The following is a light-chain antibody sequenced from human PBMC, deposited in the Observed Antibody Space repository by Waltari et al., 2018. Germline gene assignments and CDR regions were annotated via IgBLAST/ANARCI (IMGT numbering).Light chain of an antibody. CDR2: DVS. V-gene: IGLV2-14*03. Sequence: QSALTQPASVSGSPGQSITISCTGTSSDVGAYNYVSWYQQNPGKAPKLMIYDVSNRPSGVSTRFSASKSANTASLTISGLQAEDEADYYCSSFTSINTVIFGGGTKVTVL. CDR1: SSDVGAYNY. J-gene: IGLJ2*01. CDR3: SSFTSINTVI.